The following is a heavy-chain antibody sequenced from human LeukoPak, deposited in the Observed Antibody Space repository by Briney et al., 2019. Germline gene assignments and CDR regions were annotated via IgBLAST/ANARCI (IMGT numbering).Heavy chain of an antibody. CDR2: IYYSGST. CDR1: GGSISSGGYY. Sequence: SETLSLTCTVSGGSISSGGYYWSWIRQHPGKGLEWIGYIYYSGSTYYNPSLKSRVTISVDTSKNQFSLKLSSVTAADTAVHYCARDQTTVVTPGYYYGMDVWGQGTTVTVSS. V-gene: IGHV4-31*03. CDR3: ARDQTTVVTPGYYYGMDV. J-gene: IGHJ6*02. D-gene: IGHD4-23*01.